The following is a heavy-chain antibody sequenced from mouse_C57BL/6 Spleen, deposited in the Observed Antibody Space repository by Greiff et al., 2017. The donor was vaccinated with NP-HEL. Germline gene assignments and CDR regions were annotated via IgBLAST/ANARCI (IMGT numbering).Heavy chain of an antibody. V-gene: IGHV1-15*01. CDR3: TRGHYDYGGYYFDY. CDR1: GYTFTDYE. J-gene: IGHJ2*01. CDR2: IDPETGGT. Sequence: VQLQQSGAELVRPGASVTLSCKASGYTFTDYEMHWVKQTPVHGLEWIGAIDPETGGTAYNQKFKGKAILTADKSSSTAYMELRSRTSEDSAVYYCTRGHYDYGGYYFDYWGQGTTLTVSS. D-gene: IGHD2-4*01.